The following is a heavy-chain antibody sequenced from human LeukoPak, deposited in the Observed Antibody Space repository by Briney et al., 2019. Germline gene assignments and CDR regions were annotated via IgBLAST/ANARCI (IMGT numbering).Heavy chain of an antibody. CDR3: ARDTWRTRYGDHAPEAFDI. CDR1: GYTFTSYA. Sequence: ASVKVSCKASGYTFTSYAMNWVRQAPGQGLEWMGWINTNTGNPTYAQGFTGRFVFSLDTSVSTAYLQISSLKAEDTAVYYCARDTWRTRYGDHAPEAFDIWGQGTMVTVSS. CDR2: INTNTGNP. J-gene: IGHJ3*02. V-gene: IGHV7-4-1*02. D-gene: IGHD4-17*01.